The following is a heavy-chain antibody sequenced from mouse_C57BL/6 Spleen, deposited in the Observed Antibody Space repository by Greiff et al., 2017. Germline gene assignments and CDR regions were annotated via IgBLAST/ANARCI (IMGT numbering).Heavy chain of an antibody. J-gene: IGHJ3*01. Sequence: VQLQQSGAELVKPGASVKLSCTASGFNIKDYYMHWVKQRTEQGLEWIGRIDPEGGATKYAPKFQCKATITADPSSNTAYLQLSSLTSEDTAVYYCAPHYYGSSYGFAYWGQGTLVTVSA. CDR2: IDPEGGAT. V-gene: IGHV14-2*01. CDR3: APHYYGSSYGFAY. D-gene: IGHD1-1*01. CDR1: GFNIKDYY.